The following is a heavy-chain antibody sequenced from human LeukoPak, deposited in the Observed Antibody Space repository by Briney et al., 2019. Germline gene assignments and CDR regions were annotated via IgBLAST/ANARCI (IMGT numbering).Heavy chain of an antibody. J-gene: IGHJ6*03. V-gene: IGHV3-23*01. D-gene: IGHD3-10*01. CDR3: ARVIYYYGSGRDYYYMDV. CDR1: GFTFSSYV. Sequence: GGSLRFSCAVSGFTFSSYVMSWVRQAPGKGLEWVSAISGSGGSTYYADSVKGRFTISRDNSKNTLYLQMNSLRAEDTAVYYCARVIYYYGSGRDYYYMDVWGKGTTVTVSS. CDR2: ISGSGGST.